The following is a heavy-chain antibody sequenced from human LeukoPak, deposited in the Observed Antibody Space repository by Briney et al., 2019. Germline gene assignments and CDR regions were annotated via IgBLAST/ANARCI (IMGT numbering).Heavy chain of an antibody. CDR1: GFTFSSYG. Sequence: AGGSLRLSCAASGFTFSSYGMHWVRQAPGKGLEWVAVISCDGSNKYYADSVKGRFTISRDNSKNTLYLQMNSLRAEDTAVYYCAKDGGTLRFLEWLWGEIPLDYWGQGTLVTVSS. D-gene: IGHD3-3*01. J-gene: IGHJ4*02. V-gene: IGHV3-30*18. CDR3: AKDGGTLRFLEWLWGEIPLDY. CDR2: ISCDGSNK.